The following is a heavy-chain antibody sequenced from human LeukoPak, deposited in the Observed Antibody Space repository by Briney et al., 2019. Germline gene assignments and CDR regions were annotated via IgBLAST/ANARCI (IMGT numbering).Heavy chain of an antibody. J-gene: IGHJ5*02. CDR2: IYYSGST. Sequence: SETLSLTCTVSGGSISSSSYYWGWIRQPPGKGLEWIGSIYYSGSTYYNPSLKSRVTISVDTSKNQFSLKLSSVTAADTAVYYCARDNTIFGVVIAGWFDPWGQGTLVTVSS. D-gene: IGHD3-3*01. CDR1: GGSISSSSYY. CDR3: ARDNTIFGVVIAGWFDP. V-gene: IGHV4-39*07.